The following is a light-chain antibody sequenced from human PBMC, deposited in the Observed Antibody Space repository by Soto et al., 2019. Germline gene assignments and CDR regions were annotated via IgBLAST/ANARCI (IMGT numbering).Light chain of an antibody. CDR3: QQRSNWS. CDR1: QSVSSY. J-gene: IGKJ4*01. CDR2: DAS. Sequence: EIVLTQSPATLSLSPGERATLSCRASQSVSSYLAWYQQKPGQAPRLLTYDASNRATGIPARFSGSGSGTDFTLTISSLEPEDFAVYYCQQRSNWSFGGGTKVEIK. V-gene: IGKV3-11*01.